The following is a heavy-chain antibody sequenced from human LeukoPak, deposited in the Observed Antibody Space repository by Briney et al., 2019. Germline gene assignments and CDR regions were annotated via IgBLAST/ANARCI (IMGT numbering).Heavy chain of an antibody. V-gene: IGHV3-23*01. CDR2: ISGSGGST. D-gene: IGHD3-22*01. CDR1: GFTFSSYA. J-gene: IGHJ4*02. Sequence: GGSLRLSCAASGFTFSSYAMSWVRQAPGKGLEWVSAISGSGGSTYYADSVKGRFTISRDNSKNTLYLQMNSLRAEDTAVYYCARGSDYYDSSGYYPFYWGQGTLVTVSS. CDR3: ARGSDYYDSSGYYPFY.